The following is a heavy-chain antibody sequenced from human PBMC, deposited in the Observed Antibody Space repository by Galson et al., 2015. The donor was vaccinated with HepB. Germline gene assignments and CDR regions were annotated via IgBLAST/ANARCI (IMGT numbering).Heavy chain of an antibody. CDR2: INQDGSQV. CDR1: GFTFSRHW. V-gene: IGHV3-7*05. D-gene: IGHD3-10*01. J-gene: IGHJ3*01. Sequence: SLRLSCAGSGFTFSRHWMSWVRQAPGKGLEWVAKINQDGSQVFYLDFLRGRFTISRDNAKNSLFLQMNSLRAEDTAVYYCARSKEFSDGPFDVWGQGTVVTVSS. CDR3: ARSKEFSDGPFDV.